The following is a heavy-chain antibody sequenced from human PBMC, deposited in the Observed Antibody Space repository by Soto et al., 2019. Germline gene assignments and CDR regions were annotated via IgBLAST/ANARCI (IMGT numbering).Heavy chain of an antibody. V-gene: IGHV3-30*18. CDR3: GKAGFTVFGEGFDP. CDR2: ISHDGEKE. Sequence: QEKLVESGGGVVQPGSSLRLSCAASGFAFRSYGMHWVRQAPGKGLEWVALISHDGEKEYYADSVKGRFTISRDNSENTLFLRMTSLTADDSPVYFWGKAGFTVFGEGFDPWDQGTRVTVSS. CDR1: GFAFRSYG. J-gene: IGHJ5*02. D-gene: IGHD3-3*01.